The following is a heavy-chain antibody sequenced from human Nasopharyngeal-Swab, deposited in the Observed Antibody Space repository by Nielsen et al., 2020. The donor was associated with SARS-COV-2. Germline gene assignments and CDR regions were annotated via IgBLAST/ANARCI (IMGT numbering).Heavy chain of an antibody. CDR1: GFTFSSYW. CDR3: ARVADYGDKSRFQPLPY. D-gene: IGHD4-17*01. Sequence: GGSLRLSCAASGFTFSSYWMTWVRQPPGEGLEWVANINQDGSEKYYVDSVKGRFTISRDNADKSLYLEMNTLRAEDTAVYFCARVADYGDKSRFQPLPYWGRGTLVTVSS. CDR2: INQDGSEK. V-gene: IGHV3-7*01. J-gene: IGHJ4*02.